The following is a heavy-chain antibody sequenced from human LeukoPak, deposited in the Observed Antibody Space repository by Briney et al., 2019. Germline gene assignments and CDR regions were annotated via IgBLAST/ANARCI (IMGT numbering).Heavy chain of an antibody. CDR1: GGSISPYY. Sequence: PSETLSLTCTVSGGSISPYYWSWIRQPPGKGLEWLGYIYSSGNTDYHPSLKSRVAISVDTSKNQFSLKLSSVTAADTAVYYCARSTGTTMFIDYWGQGTLVTVSS. J-gene: IGHJ4*02. D-gene: IGHD3-10*02. CDR2: IYSSGNT. CDR3: ARSTGTTMFIDY. V-gene: IGHV4-59*01.